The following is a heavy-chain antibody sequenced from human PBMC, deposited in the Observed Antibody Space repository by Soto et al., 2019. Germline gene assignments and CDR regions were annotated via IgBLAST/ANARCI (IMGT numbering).Heavy chain of an antibody. D-gene: IGHD3-22*01. CDR3: ARTKNYYDSSGLDY. CDR1: GFTVSSNY. J-gene: IGHJ4*02. V-gene: IGHV3-53*01. CDR2: IYSGGST. Sequence: GSLRLSGAAYGFTVSSNYLSWVRQAPGKGLEWVSVIYSGGSTYYADSVKGRFTISRDNSENTLYLQMNSLRAEDTAVYYCARTKNYYDSSGLDYWGQGTLVTVS.